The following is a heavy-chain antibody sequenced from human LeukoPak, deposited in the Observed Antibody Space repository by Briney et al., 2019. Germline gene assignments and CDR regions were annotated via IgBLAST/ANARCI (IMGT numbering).Heavy chain of an antibody. J-gene: IGHJ6*02. CDR3: AKDIGGLLWFGELSYGMDV. CDR1: GFTFSSYA. CDR2: ISGGGGST. Sequence: GGSLRLSCAASGFTFSSYAMSWVRQAPGKGLEWVSAISGGGGSTYYADSVKGRFTISRDNSKNTLYLQMNSLRAEDTAVYYCAKDIGGLLWFGELSYGMDVWGQGTTVTVSS. V-gene: IGHV3-23*01. D-gene: IGHD3-10*01.